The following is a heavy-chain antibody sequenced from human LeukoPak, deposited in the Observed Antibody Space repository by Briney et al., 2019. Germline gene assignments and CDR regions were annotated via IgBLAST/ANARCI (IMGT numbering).Heavy chain of an antibody. J-gene: IGHJ6*02. CDR2: ISSSGSTI. V-gene: IGHV3-11*01. CDR3: ARDLEELLPPINYYYGMDV. CDR1: GFTFSSYW. Sequence: GGSLRLSCAASGFTFSSYWMSWIRQAPGKGLEWVSYISSSGSTIYYADSVKGRFTISRDNAKNSLYLQMNSLRAEDTAVYYCARDLEELLPPINYYYGMDVWGQGTTVTVSS. D-gene: IGHD2-15*01.